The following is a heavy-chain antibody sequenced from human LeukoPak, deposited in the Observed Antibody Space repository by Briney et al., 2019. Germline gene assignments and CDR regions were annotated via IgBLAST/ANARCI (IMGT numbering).Heavy chain of an antibody. CDR2: IYHSGST. CDR1: GGSISSSNW. D-gene: IGHD1-20*01. CDR3: ARGGITGTTGAFDI. V-gene: IGHV4-4*02. J-gene: IGHJ3*02. Sequence: SGTLSLTCAVSGGSISSSNWWSWVRQPPGKGLEWIGEIYHSGSTNYNPSLKSLVAISVDKSKNQFSLKLSSVTAADTAVYYCARGGITGTTGAFDIWGQGTMVTVSS.